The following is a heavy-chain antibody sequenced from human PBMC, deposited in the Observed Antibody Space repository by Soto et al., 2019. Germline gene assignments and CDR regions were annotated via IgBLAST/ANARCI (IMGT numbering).Heavy chain of an antibody. J-gene: IGHJ4*02. Sequence: GGSLRLSCAASGFTFSSYAMSWVRQAPGKGLEWVSAISGSGGSTYYADSVKGRFTISRDNSKNTLYLQMNSLRAEDTAVYYCAKFLVSGYSSSWPHPILDYWGQGTLVTVSS. CDR3: AKFLVSGYSSSWPHPILDY. CDR1: GFTFSSYA. D-gene: IGHD6-13*01. CDR2: ISGSGGST. V-gene: IGHV3-23*01.